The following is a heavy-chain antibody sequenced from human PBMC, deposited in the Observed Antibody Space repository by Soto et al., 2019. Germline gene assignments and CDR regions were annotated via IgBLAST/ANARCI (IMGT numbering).Heavy chain of an antibody. CDR1: GYTFTSSG. D-gene: IGHD3-22*01. V-gene: IGHV1-18*04. CDR2: ISTFHGNT. Sequence: GASVKVSSKAAGYTFTSSGIRWVRQPPGQGLEWMGWISTFHGNTNYAQKCQGRVTMTTDTSTSTAYMGLRSLTSDDTAICYCARYTYVTIGYPLDYWGQGTLVTLSS. J-gene: IGHJ4*02. CDR3: ARYTYVTIGYPLDY.